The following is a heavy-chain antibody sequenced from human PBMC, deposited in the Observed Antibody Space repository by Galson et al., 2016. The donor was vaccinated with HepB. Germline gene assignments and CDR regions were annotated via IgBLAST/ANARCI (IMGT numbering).Heavy chain of an antibody. CDR1: GFVFSNFG. Sequence: SLRLSCAASGFVFSNFGLSWVRQAPGKGLEWVASINTGGTAYYSDSVQGRFTTSRDNSNNTLYHQMNGQRAEDKAVYYCAKERLVRRIFDHWGQGTLLTVSS. CDR3: AKERLVRRIFDH. V-gene: IGHV3-23*01. D-gene: IGHD1-1*01. CDR2: INTGGTA. J-gene: IGHJ4*02.